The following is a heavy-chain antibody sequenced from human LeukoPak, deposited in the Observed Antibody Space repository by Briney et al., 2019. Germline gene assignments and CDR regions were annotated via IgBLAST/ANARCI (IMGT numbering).Heavy chain of an antibody. CDR2: INHSGST. CDR3: ARPGAVAVPWYFDL. CDR1: GGSFSGYY. V-gene: IGHV4-34*01. D-gene: IGHD6-19*01. J-gene: IGHJ2*01. Sequence: SETLSLACAVYGGSFSGYYWSWIRQPPGKGLEWIGEINHSGSTNYNPSLKSRVTISVDTSKNQFSLKLSSVTAADTAVYYCARPGAVAVPWYFDLWGRGTLVTVSS.